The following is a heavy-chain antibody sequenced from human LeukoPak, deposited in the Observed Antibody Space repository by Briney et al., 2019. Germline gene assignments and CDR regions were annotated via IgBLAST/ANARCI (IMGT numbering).Heavy chain of an antibody. CDR1: GFTFSSYS. Sequence: GGSLRLSCAASGFTFSSYSMNWVRQAPGKGLEWVSSISSSSSYIYYADSVKGRFTISRDNAKNSLYLQMSSLRAEDTAVYYCARQNYYDSSGYYYDFGYWGQGTLVTVSS. D-gene: IGHD3-22*01. V-gene: IGHV3-21*01. CDR3: ARQNYYDSSGYYYDFGY. J-gene: IGHJ4*02. CDR2: ISSSSSYI.